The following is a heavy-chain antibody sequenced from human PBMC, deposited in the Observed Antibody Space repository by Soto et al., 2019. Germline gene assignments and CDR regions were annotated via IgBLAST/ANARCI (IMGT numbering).Heavy chain of an antibody. Sequence: GGSLRLSCAASGFTFSSYSMNWVRQAPGKGLKWVSSISSSSSYIYYADSVKGRFTISRDNAKISLYLQMNSLRAEDTVFFYCARAPLYCSGGSCHYMDVWGKGTTVTVSS. CDR3: ARAPLYCSGGSCHYMDV. CDR1: GFTFSSYS. V-gene: IGHV3-21*01. J-gene: IGHJ6*03. CDR2: ISSSSSYI. D-gene: IGHD2-15*01.